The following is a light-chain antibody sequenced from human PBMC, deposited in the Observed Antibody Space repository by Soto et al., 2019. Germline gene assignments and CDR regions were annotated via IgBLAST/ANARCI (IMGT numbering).Light chain of an antibody. J-gene: IGKJ4*01. V-gene: IGKV3-11*01. Sequence: EIVLTQSPPTLSVSPGETATVSCRASQSISKYLAWYQQKPGQTPRLLIYNASNRAAGIPARFSGSGSGTDFTLTIARIEPEDFAVYYCQQRPNWPPKLTFGGGTRVE. CDR1: QSISKY. CDR2: NAS. CDR3: QQRPNWPPKLT.